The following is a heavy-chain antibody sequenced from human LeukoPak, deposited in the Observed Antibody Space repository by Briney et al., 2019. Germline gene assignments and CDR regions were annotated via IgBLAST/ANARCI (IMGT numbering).Heavy chain of an antibody. CDR2: IRSILGIP. V-gene: IGHV1-69*04. CDR1: GGTFSSYA. CDR3: AGGAYYYGSGVYGMDV. D-gene: IGHD3-10*01. J-gene: IGHJ6*02. Sequence: ASVKVSCKASGGTFSSYAISWVRQALGQGLEWRGRIRSILGIPNYTHKLQCGVTVTADKSTSTAYMQISSLRSEDTAGYYCAGGAYYYGSGVYGMDVWGQGTTVTVSS.